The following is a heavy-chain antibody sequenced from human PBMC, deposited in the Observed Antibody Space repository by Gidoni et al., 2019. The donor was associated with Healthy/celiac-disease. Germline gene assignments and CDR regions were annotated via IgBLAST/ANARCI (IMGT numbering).Heavy chain of an antibody. J-gene: IGHJ6*02. CDR2: INAGNGNT. Sequence: QVQLVQSGAEVKKPGASVKVSCKASGYTFTSYAMHWVRQAPGQRLEWMGWINAGNGNTKYSQKFQGRVTITRDTSASTAYMELSSLRSEDTAVYYCAREHLGEIMITFGGVYYYYGMDVWGQGTTVTVSS. CDR3: AREHLGEIMITFGGVYYYYGMDV. V-gene: IGHV1-3*01. D-gene: IGHD3-16*01. CDR1: GYTFTSYA.